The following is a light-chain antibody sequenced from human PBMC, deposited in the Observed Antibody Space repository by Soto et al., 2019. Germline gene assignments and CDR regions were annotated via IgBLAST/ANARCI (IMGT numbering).Light chain of an antibody. CDR3: QQRSNWPLT. CDR1: QSVSSY. V-gene: IGKV3-11*01. J-gene: IGKJ4*01. Sequence: EIVLTQSPATLSLSPGERATLSCRASQSVSSYLAWYHQKPGQAPRLLIYDASNRATGIPARFSGSGSGTDFTLTISSLDPEDVAVYYCQQRSNWPLTFGGGTKVEIK. CDR2: DAS.